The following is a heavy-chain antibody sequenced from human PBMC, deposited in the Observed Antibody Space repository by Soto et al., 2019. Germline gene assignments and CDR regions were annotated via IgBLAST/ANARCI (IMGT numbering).Heavy chain of an antibody. CDR1: GYTFTSYG. J-gene: IGHJ5*02. CDR3: ARERYSSGWYWFDP. CDR2: ISAYNGNT. D-gene: IGHD6-19*01. Sequence: ASVKVSCKASGYTFTSYGTSWVRQAPGQGLEWMGWISAYNGNTNYAQKLQGRVTMTTDTSTSTAYMELRSLRSDDTAVYYCARERYSSGWYWFDPWGQGTLVTVSS. V-gene: IGHV1-18*01.